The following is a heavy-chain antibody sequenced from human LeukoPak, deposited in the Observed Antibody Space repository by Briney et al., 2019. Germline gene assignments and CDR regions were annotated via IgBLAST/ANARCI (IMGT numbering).Heavy chain of an antibody. Sequence: SETLSLTCTGSGGSISSYYWSWIRQPPGKGLEWIGYIYYTGSTNYNPSLKSRVTISVDTSKNQFSLKLISVTAADTAVYYCARVEMATIRDWGQGTLVTVSS. D-gene: IGHD5-24*01. CDR3: ARVEMATIRD. CDR1: GGSISSYY. J-gene: IGHJ4*02. V-gene: IGHV4-59*01. CDR2: IYYTGST.